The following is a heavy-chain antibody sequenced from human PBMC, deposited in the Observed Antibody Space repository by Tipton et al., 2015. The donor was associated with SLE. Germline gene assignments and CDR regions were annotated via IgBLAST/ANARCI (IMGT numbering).Heavy chain of an antibody. Sequence: TLSLTCTVSGGSISSYYWSWIRQPPGKGLEWIGYIYYSGSTTYNPSLKSRVTISVDTSKNQFSLKLSSVTAADTAVYYCARSPPRPLGYYYSYYYMDVWGKGTTVTVSS. CDR1: GGSISSYY. J-gene: IGHJ6*03. CDR3: ARSPPRPLGYYYSYYYMDV. CDR2: IYYSGST. V-gene: IGHV4-59*01. D-gene: IGHD7-27*01.